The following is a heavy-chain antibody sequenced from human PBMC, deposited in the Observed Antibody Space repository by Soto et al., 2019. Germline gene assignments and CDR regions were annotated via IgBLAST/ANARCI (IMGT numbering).Heavy chain of an antibody. J-gene: IGHJ4*02. Sequence: QITLKESGPTLVKPTQTLTLTCTFSGFSLSTSGVGVGWIRQPPGKALEWLALIYWDDDKRYSPSLKSRLTITKDTSKNQVVLTMTNMDPVDTATYYCVHCAPGGYSGYDPPYYFDYWGQGTLVTVSS. V-gene: IGHV2-5*02. D-gene: IGHD5-12*01. CDR3: VHCAPGGYSGYDPPYYFDY. CDR2: IYWDDDK. CDR1: GFSLSTSGVG.